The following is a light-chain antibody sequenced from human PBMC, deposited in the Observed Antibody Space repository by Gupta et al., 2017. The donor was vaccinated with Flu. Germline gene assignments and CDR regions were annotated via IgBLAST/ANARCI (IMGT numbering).Light chain of an antibody. V-gene: IGLV3-1*01. CDR3: QAGDSSTAGYV. Sequence: SSELTQPPSVSVSPGQTASITCSGDKLGDKYACWYQQKPGQSPVLVIYQDSKRPSGIPERFSGSNSGNTATLTISGTQAMDEADYYCQAGDSSTAGYVFGTGTKVTVL. J-gene: IGLJ1*01. CDR2: QDS. CDR1: KLGDKY.